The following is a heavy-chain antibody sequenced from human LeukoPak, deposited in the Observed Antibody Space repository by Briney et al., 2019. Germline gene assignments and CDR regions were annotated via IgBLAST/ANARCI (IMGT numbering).Heavy chain of an antibody. CDR1: GFTFSSYA. D-gene: IGHD2-2*01. CDR3: ARGDGCSSTSCYHIDY. Sequence: PGGSLRLSCAASGFTFSSYAMSWVRQAPGKGLEWVANIKQDGSEKYYVDSVKGRFTISRDNAKNSLCLQMNSLRAEDTAVYYCARGDGCSSTSCYHIDYWGQGTLVTVSS. J-gene: IGHJ4*02. V-gene: IGHV3-7*04. CDR2: IKQDGSEK.